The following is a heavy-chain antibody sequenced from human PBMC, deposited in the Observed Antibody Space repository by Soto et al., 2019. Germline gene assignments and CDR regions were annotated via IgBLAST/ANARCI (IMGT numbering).Heavy chain of an antibody. CDR1: GFTFSSYG. CDR2: LWSYWSTGTNE. V-gene: IGHV3-33*01. J-gene: IGHJ4*02. D-gene: IGHD3-16*01. CDR3: ERVGGSYYFDH. Sequence: GGSLRLSCAASGFTFSSYGMHWVRQAPGKGLEWVAVLWSYWSTGTNEYYADSVKGRFTISRDNSKNMLYLQMNSLRGEDTAVYYSERVGGSYYFDHWGQGTLVTVSS.